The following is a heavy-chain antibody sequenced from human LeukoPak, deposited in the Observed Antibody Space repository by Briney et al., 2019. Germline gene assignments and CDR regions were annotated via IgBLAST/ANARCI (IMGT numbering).Heavy chain of an antibody. D-gene: IGHD6-19*01. Sequence: GGSLRLSCAASGFTFSNYGIHWVRQAPGKGLEWVGFIRNDGSDKYYADSLKGRFTISRDNSKNTLYLQMNSLRAEDTAVYYCAREMLAAVAAQSWGQGTLVTVSS. J-gene: IGHJ5*02. CDR2: IRNDGSDK. CDR3: AREMLAAVAAQS. CDR1: GFTFSNYG. V-gene: IGHV3-30*02.